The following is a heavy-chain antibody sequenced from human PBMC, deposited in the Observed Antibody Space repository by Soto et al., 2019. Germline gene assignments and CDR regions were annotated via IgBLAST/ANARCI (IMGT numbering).Heavy chain of an antibody. D-gene: IGHD3-10*01. J-gene: IGHJ5*02. V-gene: IGHV4-30-2*01. CDR2: IYHSGST. CDR3: ASYGSGSYYKGNWFDP. Sequence: SETLSLTCAVSGGSISSGGYSWSWIRQPPGKGLEWIGYIYHSGSTYYNPSLKSRVTISVDRSKNQFSLQLSSVTAADTAVYYCASYGSGSYYKGNWFDPWGQGTLVTVSS. CDR1: GGSISSGGYS.